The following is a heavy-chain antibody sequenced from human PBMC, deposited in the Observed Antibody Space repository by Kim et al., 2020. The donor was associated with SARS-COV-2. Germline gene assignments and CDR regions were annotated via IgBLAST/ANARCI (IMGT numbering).Heavy chain of an antibody. CDR3: AREKRGVYYGSGSYNYFDY. Sequence: SETLSLTCTVSGGSISSYYWSWIRQPPGKGLEWIRYIYYSGSTNYNPSLKSRVTISVDTSKNQFSLKLSSVTAADTAVYYCAREKRGVYYGSGSYNYFDYWGQGTLVTVSS. J-gene: IGHJ4*02. V-gene: IGHV4-59*13. CDR1: GGSISSYY. D-gene: IGHD3-10*01. CDR2: IYYSGST.